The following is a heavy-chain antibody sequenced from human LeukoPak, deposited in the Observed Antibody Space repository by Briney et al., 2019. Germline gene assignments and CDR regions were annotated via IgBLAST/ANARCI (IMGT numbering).Heavy chain of an antibody. CDR2: IDSGGST. CDR1: GFTVSSNY. D-gene: IGHD3-16*02. Sequence: GGSLRLSCAASGFTVSSNYMIWVRQAPGKGLESVSVIDSGGSTYYADSVKGRFTISRDNSKNPVYLQMNRLRAEDTAVYYCASPAVWGELSLRYWGQGTLVSVSS. CDR3: ASPAVWGELSLRY. J-gene: IGHJ4*02. V-gene: IGHV3-53*01.